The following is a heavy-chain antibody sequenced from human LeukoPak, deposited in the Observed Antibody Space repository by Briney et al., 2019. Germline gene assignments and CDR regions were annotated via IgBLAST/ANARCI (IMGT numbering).Heavy chain of an antibody. V-gene: IGHV3-23*01. D-gene: IGHD2-15*01. Sequence: TGGSLRLSCAASGFTFSSYAMSWVRQAPGEGLEWVSGISGSGGSTYYAGSVKGRFTISRDNSKNTLYLQMNSLRAEDTAVYYCANLLGYCSGGSCYSSVHWGQGTLVTVSS. CDR1: GFTFSSYA. J-gene: IGHJ4*02. CDR3: ANLLGYCSGGSCYSSVH. CDR2: ISGSGGST.